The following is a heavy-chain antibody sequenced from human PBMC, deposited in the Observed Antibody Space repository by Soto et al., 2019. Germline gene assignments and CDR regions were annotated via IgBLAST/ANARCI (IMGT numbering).Heavy chain of an antibody. J-gene: IGHJ5*02. Sequence: EVHLVESGGGLVQPGRSLRLSCVASGFTFDDYAMHWVRQVAGKGPEWVSSITWNSGRIVYADSVKGRFTISRDNAKNSLYLQMNSLRVEDTALYYCAKVSRSHSGFNPWGQGTLVTVSS. V-gene: IGHV3-9*01. CDR2: ITWNSGRI. CDR1: GFTFDDYA. D-gene: IGHD2-8*01. CDR3: AKVSRSHSGFNP.